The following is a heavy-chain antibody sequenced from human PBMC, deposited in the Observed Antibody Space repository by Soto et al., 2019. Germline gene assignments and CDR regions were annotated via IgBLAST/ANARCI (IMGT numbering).Heavy chain of an antibody. CDR2: IIPIFGTA. Sequence: SVKVSCKASGGTFSSYAISWVRQAPGQGLEWMGGIIPIFGTASYAQKFQGRVTITADESTSTAYMELSSLRSEDTAVYYCARGGCSGGSCLNRYYYYGMDVWGQGTTVTVSS. CDR1: GGTFSSYA. V-gene: IGHV1-69*13. CDR3: ARGGCSGGSCLNRYYYYGMDV. D-gene: IGHD2-15*01. J-gene: IGHJ6*02.